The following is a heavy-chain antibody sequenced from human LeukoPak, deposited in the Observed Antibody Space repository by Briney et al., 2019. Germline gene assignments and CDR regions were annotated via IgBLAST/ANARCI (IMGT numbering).Heavy chain of an antibody. CDR1: GGSISSTNW. Sequence: SETLSLTCGVSGGSISSTNWWSWVRQSPGQGLEWIGEISLTGQTNYNPSLSGRVTMLLDESSNHLSLHMTSVTAADTATYYCSRESGAFCPFGYWGQGTLVIVPS. V-gene: IGHV4-4*02. J-gene: IGHJ4*02. CDR2: ISLTGQT. CDR3: SRESGAFCPFGY. D-gene: IGHD1-26*01.